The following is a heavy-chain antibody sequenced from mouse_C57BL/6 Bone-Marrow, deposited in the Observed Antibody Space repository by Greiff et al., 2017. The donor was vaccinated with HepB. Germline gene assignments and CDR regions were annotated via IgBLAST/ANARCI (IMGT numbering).Heavy chain of an antibody. D-gene: IGHD2-4*01. CDR2: INSDGGST. CDR3: ARNGITPHWYFDV. Sequence: VQLQQSGGGLVQPGESLKLSCESNEYEFPSHDMSWVRKTPEKRLELVAAINSDGGSTYYPDTMERRFIISRDNTKKTLYLQMSSLRSEDTALYYCARNGITPHWYFDVWGTGTTVTVSS. V-gene: IGHV5-2*01. CDR1: EYEFPSHD. J-gene: IGHJ1*03.